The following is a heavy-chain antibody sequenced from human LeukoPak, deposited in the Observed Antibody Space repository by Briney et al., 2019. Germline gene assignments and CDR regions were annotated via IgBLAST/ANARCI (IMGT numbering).Heavy chain of an antibody. CDR3: ARHLDSAGAVPADYGMDV. J-gene: IGHJ6*04. CDR2: IDPSDSYT. CDR1: GYSFTSYW. V-gene: IGHV5-10-1*01. D-gene: IGHD2-2*01. Sequence: NRGESLKISCKGSGYSFTSYWISWVRQMPGKGLEWMGRIDPSDSYTKYSPSFQGHVTISADKSISTAYLQWSSLKASGTAMYYCARHLDSAGAVPADYGMDVWGKGTTVTVSS.